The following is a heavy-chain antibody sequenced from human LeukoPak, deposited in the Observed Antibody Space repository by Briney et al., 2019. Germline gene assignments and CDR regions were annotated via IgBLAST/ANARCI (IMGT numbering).Heavy chain of an antibody. CDR3: AVVSRGPFDAFDI. V-gene: IGHV1-2*02. D-gene: IGHD2-15*01. Sequence: GASVKVSCKASGYTFTGYYMHWVRQAPGQGLEWMGWINLNSGGTNYAQKFQGRVTMTRDTSISTAYMELSRLRSDDTAVYYCAVVSRGPFDAFDIWGQGTMVTVSS. J-gene: IGHJ3*02. CDR2: INLNSGGT. CDR1: GYTFTGYY.